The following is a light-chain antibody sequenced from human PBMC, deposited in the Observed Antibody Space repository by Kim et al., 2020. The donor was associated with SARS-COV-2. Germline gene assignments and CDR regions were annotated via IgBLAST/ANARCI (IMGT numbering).Light chain of an antibody. CDR2: DVS. V-gene: IGLV2-14*04. Sequence: GQSITISCTGTSSDVGGYNYVSWYQLHPGKAPKLMIYDVSKRPSGVSNRFSGSKSGNTASLTISGLQAEDEADYYCSSYTSSSTWVFGGGTKLTVL. J-gene: IGLJ3*02. CDR1: SSDVGGYNY. CDR3: SSYTSSSTWV.